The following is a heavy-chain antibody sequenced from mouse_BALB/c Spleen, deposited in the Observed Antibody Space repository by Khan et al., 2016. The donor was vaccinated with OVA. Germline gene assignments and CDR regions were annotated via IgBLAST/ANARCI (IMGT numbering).Heavy chain of an antibody. CDR3: ASELGRYYALDY. V-gene: IGHV3-2*02. D-gene: IGHD4-1*01. CDR1: GYSITSDYA. J-gene: IGHJ4*01. CDR2: ISYSGST. Sequence: EVQLQESGPGLVKLSQSLSLTCTVTGYSITSDYAWNWIRQFPGNKLEWMGYISYSGSTTYNPSLKSRISFTLDTSKDQFFLQLKSVTSEYTATYYCASELGRYYALDYWGQGTSVTGSS.